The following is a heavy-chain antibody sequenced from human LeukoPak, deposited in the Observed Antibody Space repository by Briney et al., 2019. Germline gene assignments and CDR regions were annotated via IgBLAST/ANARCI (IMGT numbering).Heavy chain of an antibody. Sequence: SETLSLTCTVTGGSISSSSYYWGWIRQPPGKGLEWIGSIYHSGSTYYNPSLKSRVTISVDTSKNQFSLKLSSVTAADTAVYYCARDSSWVSAVVANGGDWFDPWGQGTLVTVSS. CDR2: IYHSGST. CDR1: GGSISSSSYY. J-gene: IGHJ5*02. CDR3: ARDSSWVSAVVANGGDWFDP. V-gene: IGHV4-39*07. D-gene: IGHD3-22*01.